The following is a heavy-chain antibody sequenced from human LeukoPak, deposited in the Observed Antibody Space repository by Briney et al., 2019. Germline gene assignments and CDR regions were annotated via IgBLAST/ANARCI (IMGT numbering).Heavy chain of an antibody. D-gene: IGHD3-10*01. CDR1: GGSISSGGYY. CDR3: ARDREYYGSGSYSNWFDP. J-gene: IGHJ5*02. V-gene: IGHV4-31*03. CDR2: IYYSGST. Sequence: SETLSLTCTVSGGSISSGGYYWSWIRQHPGKGLEWIGYIYYSGSTYYNPSLKSRVTISVDTSKNQFSLKLSFVTAADTAVYYCARDREYYGSGSYSNWFDPWGQGTLVTVSS.